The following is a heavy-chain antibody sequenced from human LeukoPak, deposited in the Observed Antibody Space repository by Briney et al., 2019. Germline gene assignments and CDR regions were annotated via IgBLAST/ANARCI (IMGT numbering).Heavy chain of an antibody. Sequence: SETLSLTCTVSGGAIISSSFYWVWIRQPPGRGLEWIGSIYSSGSTYYNPSVNSRATISVDTSKKELSLELSSVTAADTSMYYCARLYYNDSAFDYWGQGTLVTVSS. CDR1: GGAIISSSFY. J-gene: IGHJ4*01. V-gene: IGHV4-39*01. D-gene: IGHD3-10*01. CDR2: IYSSGST. CDR3: ARLYYNDSAFDY.